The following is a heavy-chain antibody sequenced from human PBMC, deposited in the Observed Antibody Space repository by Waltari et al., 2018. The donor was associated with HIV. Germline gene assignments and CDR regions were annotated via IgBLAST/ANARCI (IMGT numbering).Heavy chain of an antibody. Sequence: QVQIVQSGAEVKKPGAPVKVSCKTSGYSFTRYPMHWVRQAPGQRFERMGWLNAAKGDTNYAQKFRARVIITSDTSASTAYMELRSLRSEETAVYCCVRDMSETPVGPDMDVWGQGTTVTVSS. D-gene: IGHD1-26*01. CDR1: GYSFTRYP. V-gene: IGHV1-3*01. J-gene: IGHJ6*02. CDR2: LNAAKGDT. CDR3: VRDMSETPVGPDMDV.